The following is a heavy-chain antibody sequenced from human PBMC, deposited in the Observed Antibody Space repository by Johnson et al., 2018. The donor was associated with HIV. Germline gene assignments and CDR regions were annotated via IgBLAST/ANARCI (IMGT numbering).Heavy chain of an antibody. CDR2: ISGSGGST. CDR3: ARDGFYSGSYDMFDI. D-gene: IGHD1-26*01. J-gene: IGHJ3*02. CDR1: GFTFDSYW. Sequence: VQLVESGGGVARPGGSLRLSCTASGFTFDSYWMSWVRQAPGKGLEWVSAISGSGGSTYYADSVKGRFTISRDNSKNTLYLQMNRLRGEDTAVYYCARDGFYSGSYDMFDIWGQGTMVTVSS. V-gene: IGHV3-23*04.